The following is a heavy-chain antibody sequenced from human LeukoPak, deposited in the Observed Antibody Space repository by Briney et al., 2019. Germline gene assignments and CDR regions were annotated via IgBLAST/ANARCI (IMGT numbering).Heavy chain of an antibody. Sequence: PGGSLRLSCAASGFTVSSNYMSWVRQAPGKGLEWVSVIYRGGSTYYADSVKGRFTISRDNSKNTLYLQMNSLRAEDTAVYYCARGRSLWIQLWFDYWGQGTLVTVSS. J-gene: IGHJ4*02. D-gene: IGHD5-18*01. CDR2: IYRGGST. CDR3: ARGRSLWIQLWFDY. CDR1: GFTVSSNY. V-gene: IGHV3-66*01.